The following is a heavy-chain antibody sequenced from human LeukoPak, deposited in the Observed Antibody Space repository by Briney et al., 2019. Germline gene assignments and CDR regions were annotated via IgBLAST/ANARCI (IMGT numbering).Heavy chain of an antibody. Sequence: GGSLRLSCAASAFTFSNYWMHWVRQVPGKGLVWVSRTNSDGRSTSYAGSVKGRFTISRDNAKNTLYLQMNSLRAEDTAVYYCARASGTPNFDYWGQGTLVTVSS. CDR1: AFTFSNYW. CDR2: TNSDGRST. V-gene: IGHV3-74*01. D-gene: IGHD1-1*01. CDR3: ARASGTPNFDY. J-gene: IGHJ4*02.